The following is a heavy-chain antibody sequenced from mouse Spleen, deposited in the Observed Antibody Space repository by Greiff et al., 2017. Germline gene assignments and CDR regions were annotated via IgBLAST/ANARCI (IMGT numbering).Heavy chain of an antibody. J-gene: IGHJ4*01. CDR3: ARTHYYYGSSYYAMDY. D-gene: IGHD1-1*01. CDR2: IWSGGST. V-gene: IGHV2-2*01. CDR1: GFSLTSYG. Sequence: QVQLKQSGPGLVQPSQSLSITCTVSGFSLTSYGVHWVRQSPGKGLEWLGVIWSGGSTDYNAAFISRLSISKDNSKSQVFFKMNSLQADDTAIYYCARTHYYYGSSYYAMDYWGQGTSVTVSS.